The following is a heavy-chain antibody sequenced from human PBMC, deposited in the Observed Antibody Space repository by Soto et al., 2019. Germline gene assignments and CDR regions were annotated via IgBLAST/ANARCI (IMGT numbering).Heavy chain of an antibody. CDR3: AREGYDFWSGYYNPYYYYYGMDV. CDR1: GYTFTSYY. Sequence: ASVKVSCKASGYTFTSYYMHWVRQAPGQGLEWMGIINPSGGSTSYAQKFQGRVTMTRDTSTSTVYMELSSLRSEDTAVYYCAREGYDFWSGYYNPYYYYYGMDVWGQGTTVTVSS. V-gene: IGHV1-46*01. D-gene: IGHD3-3*01. CDR2: INPSGGST. J-gene: IGHJ6*02.